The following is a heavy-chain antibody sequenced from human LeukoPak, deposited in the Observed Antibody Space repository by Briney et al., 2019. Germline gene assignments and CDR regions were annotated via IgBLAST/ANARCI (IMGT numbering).Heavy chain of an antibody. V-gene: IGHV1-2*02. CDR1: GYTFTGYY. CDR3: ARVAVTAAGTMGANSHFDY. D-gene: IGHD6-13*01. CDR2: INPNSGCT. J-gene: IGHJ4*02. Sequence: ASVKVSCKASGYTFTGYYMHWVRQAPGQGLEWMGWINPNSGCTNYAQKFQGRVTMTRDTSISTAYIERSRLKSDDTAVYYWARVAVTAAGTMGANSHFDYWGQGTLVTVSS.